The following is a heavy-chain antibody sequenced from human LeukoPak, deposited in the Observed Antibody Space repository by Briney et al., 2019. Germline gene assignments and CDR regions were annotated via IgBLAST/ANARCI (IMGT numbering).Heavy chain of an antibody. J-gene: IGHJ5*02. CDR2: IIPIFGTA. D-gene: IGHD3-10*01. Sequence: SVKVSCKASGGTFSSYAISWVRQAPGQGLEWMGGIIPIFGTANYAQKFQGRVTITADESTSTVYMELSSLRSEDTAVYYCARVGNYYGSGSYFGWFDPWGQGTLVTVSS. CDR1: GGTFSSYA. CDR3: ARVGNYYGSGSYFGWFDP. V-gene: IGHV1-69*13.